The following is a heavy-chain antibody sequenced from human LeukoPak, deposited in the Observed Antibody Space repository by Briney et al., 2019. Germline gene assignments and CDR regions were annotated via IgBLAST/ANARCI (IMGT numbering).Heavy chain of an antibody. CDR2: ISSSSSYI. CDR1: GFTFRSYS. V-gene: IGHV3-21*01. CDR3: ARDSYSYDNWFDP. J-gene: IGHJ5*02. Sequence: PGGSLRLSCAASGFTFRSYSMNWVRQAPGKGLEWVSSISSSSSYIYYADSVKGRFTISRDNAKNSLYLQMNSLRAEDTAVYYCARDSYSYDNWFDPWGQGTLVTVSS. D-gene: IGHD5-18*01.